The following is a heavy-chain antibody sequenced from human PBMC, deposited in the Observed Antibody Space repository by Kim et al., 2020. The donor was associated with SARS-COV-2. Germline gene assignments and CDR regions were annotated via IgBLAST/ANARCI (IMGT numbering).Heavy chain of an antibody. V-gene: IGHV5-51*01. Sequence: GESLKISCKGSGYSFTSYWIGWVRQMPGKGLEWMGIIYPGDSDTRYSPSFQGQVTISADKSISTAYLQWSSLKASDTAMYYCARHGSGARYYYGMDVWGQGTTVTVSS. CDR3: ARHGSGARYYYGMDV. J-gene: IGHJ6*02. D-gene: IGHD1-26*01. CDR2: IYPGDSDT. CDR1: GYSFTSYW.